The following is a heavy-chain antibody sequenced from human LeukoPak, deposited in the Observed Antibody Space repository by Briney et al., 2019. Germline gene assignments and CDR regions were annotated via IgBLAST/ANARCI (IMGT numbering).Heavy chain of an antibody. CDR3: AREGGRYGDYDY. J-gene: IGHJ4*02. V-gene: IGHV3-11*04. CDR2: ISPSTNSM. D-gene: IGHD4-17*01. CDR1: GFTFSDYY. Sequence: GGSLRLSCAASGFTFSDYYMSWIRQAPGKGLEWVPYISPSTNSMYYADSVKGRFTISRDNAKNSLFLQMNGLTAEDTAVYYCAREGGRYGDYDYWGQGTLVTVSS.